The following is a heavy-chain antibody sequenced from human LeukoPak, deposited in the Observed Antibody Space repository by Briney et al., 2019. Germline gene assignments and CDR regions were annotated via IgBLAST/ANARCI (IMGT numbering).Heavy chain of an antibody. D-gene: IGHD2-2*01. CDR2: IYYSGST. CDR3: RIVVVPAAGFFDY. CDR1: GGSISSSSYY. V-gene: IGHV4-39*01. J-gene: IGHJ4*02. Sequence: PSETLSLTCTVSGGSISSSSYYWGWIRQPPGKGLEWIGSIYYSGSTYYNPSPKSRVTISVDTSKNQFSLKLSSVTAADTAVYYCRIVVVPAAGFFDYWGQGTLVTVSS.